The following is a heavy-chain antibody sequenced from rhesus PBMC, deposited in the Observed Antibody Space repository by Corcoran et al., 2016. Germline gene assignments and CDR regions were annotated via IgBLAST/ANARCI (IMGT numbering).Heavy chain of an antibody. CDR3: ARVHGYDYGSLF. CDR2: IYWDNDK. D-gene: IGHD4-29*01. CDR1: VFSLTPSALG. Sequence: QVTLKESGPALVKPTQTLTLTCTFSVFSLTPSALGVVWIRQPPGKALEWLANIYWDNDKFFSESLKRRLTNYKDTSKNEVVLIMTNVDPADTATYFCARVHGYDYGSLFWDQGVLVSVSS. V-gene: IGHV2S1*01. J-gene: IGHJ4*01.